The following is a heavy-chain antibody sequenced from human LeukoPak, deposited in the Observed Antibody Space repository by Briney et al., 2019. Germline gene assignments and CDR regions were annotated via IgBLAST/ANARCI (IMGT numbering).Heavy chain of an antibody. Sequence: GGSLRLSCAASGFNLGDYAMHWVRQPPGKGLEWVSGINWNSGNTAYADSVKGRFTISRDNAKNFLYLQTDSLRTEDTAFYYCAKDASNSGWFFDFWGRGTLVTVSS. V-gene: IGHV3-9*01. CDR3: AKDASNSGWFFDF. D-gene: IGHD3-10*01. CDR2: INWNSGNT. J-gene: IGHJ2*01. CDR1: GFNLGDYA.